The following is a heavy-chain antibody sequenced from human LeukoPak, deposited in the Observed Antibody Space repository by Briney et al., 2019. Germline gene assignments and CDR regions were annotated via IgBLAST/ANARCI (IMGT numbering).Heavy chain of an antibody. V-gene: IGHV3-72*01. J-gene: IGHJ3*02. CDR3: ALVPTEAYYYDSSGYTDAFDI. Sequence: GGSLRLSCAASGFTCSDHYMDWVRQAPGKGLEWVGRTRNKANSYTTEYAASVKGRFTISRDDSKNSLYLQMNSLKTEDTAVYYSALVPTEAYYYDSSGYTDAFDIWGQGTMVTVSS. CDR2: TRNKANSYTT. CDR1: GFTCSDHY. D-gene: IGHD3-22*01.